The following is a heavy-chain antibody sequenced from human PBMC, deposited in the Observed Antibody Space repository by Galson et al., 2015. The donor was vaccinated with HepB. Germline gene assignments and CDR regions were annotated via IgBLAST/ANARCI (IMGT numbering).Heavy chain of an antibody. D-gene: IGHD6-13*01. CDR2: MSGSGRFT. J-gene: IGHJ5*02. V-gene: IGHV3-23*01. Sequence: SLRLSCAASGFTFNTYAMSWVRQAPGKGLEWVSVMSGSGRFTDYANSVKGRFAISRDNSKNTLYLQMISLRAEDTAFYYCAKGMAAAGIRGNWFDAWGQGTLVTVSS. CDR3: AKGMAAAGIRGNWFDA. CDR1: GFTFNTYA.